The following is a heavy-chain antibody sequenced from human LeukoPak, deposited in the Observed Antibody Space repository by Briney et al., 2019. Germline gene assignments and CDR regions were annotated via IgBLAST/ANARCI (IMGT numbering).Heavy chain of an antibody. Sequence: SETLSLTCAVYGGPFSGYYWSWIRQPPGKGLEWIGEINHSGSTNYNPSLKSRVTISVDTSKNQFSLKLSSVTAADTAVYYCARGSRGYYDSSGEGIGWGQGTLVTVSS. J-gene: IGHJ4*02. V-gene: IGHV4-34*01. CDR3: ARGSRGYYDSSGEGIG. CDR2: INHSGST. D-gene: IGHD3-22*01. CDR1: GGPFSGYY.